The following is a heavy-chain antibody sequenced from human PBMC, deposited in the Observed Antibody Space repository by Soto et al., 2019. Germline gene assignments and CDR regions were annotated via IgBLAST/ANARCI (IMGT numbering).Heavy chain of an antibody. D-gene: IGHD3-9*01. V-gene: IGHV3-23*01. Sequence: GGSLRLSCAASGFTFSDFATTWVRQAPGKGLEWVSGISGSGTNTNYADSVKGRFTISRDNSKNTLFLQIISLRADDTAVYYCAKADDWQPWRGYFTSWGQGTLVTVSS. CDR3: AKADDWQPWRGYFTS. J-gene: IGHJ4*02. CDR2: ISGSGTNT. CDR1: GFTFSDFA.